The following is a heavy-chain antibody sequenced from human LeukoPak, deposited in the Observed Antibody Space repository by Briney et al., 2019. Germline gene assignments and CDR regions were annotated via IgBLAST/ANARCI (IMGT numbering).Heavy chain of an antibody. CDR2: IYYSGST. CDR1: GGSISSYY. D-gene: IGHD4-17*01. J-gene: IGHJ4*02. Sequence: SETLSLTCTVSGGSISSYYWSWIRQPPGKGLEWIGYIYYSGSTNYNPSLKSRVTISVDTFKNQFSLKLSSVTAADTAVYYCARHGGDYGESAFDYWGQGTLVTVSS. V-gene: IGHV4-59*08. CDR3: ARHGGDYGESAFDY.